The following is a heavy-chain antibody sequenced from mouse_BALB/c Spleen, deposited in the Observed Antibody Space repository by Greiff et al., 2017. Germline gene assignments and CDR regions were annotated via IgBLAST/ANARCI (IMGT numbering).Heavy chain of an antibody. D-gene: IGHD4-1*01. J-gene: IGHJ3*01. V-gene: IGHV1-7*01. CDR1: GYTFTSYW. CDR2: INPSTGYT. Sequence: VQLQQSGAELAKPGASVKMSCKASGYTFTSYWMHWVKQRPGQGLEWIGYINPSTGYTEYNQKFKDKATLTADKSSSTAYMQLSSLTSEDSAVYYCARANPGFAYWGQGTLVTVSA. CDR3: ARANPGFAY.